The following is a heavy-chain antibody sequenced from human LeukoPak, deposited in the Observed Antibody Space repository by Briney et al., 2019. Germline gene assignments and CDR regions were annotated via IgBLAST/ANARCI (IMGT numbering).Heavy chain of an antibody. CDR2: MNPNSGNT. D-gene: IGHD6-13*01. Sequence: ASVKVSCKASGYTFTSYDINWVRQATGQGLEWMGWMNPNSGNTGYAQKFQGRVTMTRNTSISTAYMELSSLRSEDTAVYYCARGLRGSSWLRENWFDPWGQGTLVTVSS. J-gene: IGHJ5*02. CDR3: ARGLRGSSWLRENWFDP. V-gene: IGHV1-8*01. CDR1: GYTFTSYD.